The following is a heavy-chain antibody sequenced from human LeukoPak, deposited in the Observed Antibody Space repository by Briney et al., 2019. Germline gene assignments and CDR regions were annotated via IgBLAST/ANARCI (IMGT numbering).Heavy chain of an antibody. Sequence: PGRSLRLSCAASGFTFSSYAMHWVRQAPGKGLEWVAVISYDGSNKYSADSVKGRFTISRDNSKNTLYLQMNSLRAEDTVVYYCARGYCGGDCLDYWGQGTLVTVSS. V-gene: IGHV3-30*04. CDR1: GFTFSSYA. J-gene: IGHJ4*02. CDR2: ISYDGSNK. D-gene: IGHD2-21*01. CDR3: ARGYCGGDCLDY.